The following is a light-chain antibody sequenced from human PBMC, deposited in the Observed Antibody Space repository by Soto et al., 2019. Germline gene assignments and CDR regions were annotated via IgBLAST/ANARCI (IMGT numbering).Light chain of an antibody. CDR3: QQYNDWPLT. CDR2: GAF. Sequence: EIVMTQSPVTQSVSPGERATLSCRASQSDRSNLAWYQQKPGQAPSLLIYGAFTRATGIPTRFSGTGSGTEFTLTISSLQSEDFALYYCQQYNDWPLTFGQGTKVEV. V-gene: IGKV3-15*01. J-gene: IGKJ1*01. CDR1: QSDRSN.